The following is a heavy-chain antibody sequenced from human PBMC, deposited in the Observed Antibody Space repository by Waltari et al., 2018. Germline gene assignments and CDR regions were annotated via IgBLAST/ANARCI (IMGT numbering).Heavy chain of an antibody. V-gene: IGHV3-23*01. CDR3: AKDWEYCSGGSCRRPTEF. J-gene: IGHJ4*02. CDR2: MRGTGGPT. Sequence: EVQLLESGGDFVQPGGSLRLSCAGSGFTFASHALTLVRQAPGKGREWCSAMRGTGGPTYHADTVKGRFTISRDNSKNTMYLQMNSLRAEYAAVYYCAKDWEYCSGGSCRRPTEFWGQGTLVTVSS. CDR1: GFTFASHA. D-gene: IGHD2-15*01.